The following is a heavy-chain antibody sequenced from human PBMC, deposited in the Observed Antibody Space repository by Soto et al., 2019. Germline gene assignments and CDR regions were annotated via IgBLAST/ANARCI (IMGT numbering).Heavy chain of an antibody. CDR1: GFTFSNYV. CDR2: ISGSGGRT. V-gene: IGHV3-23*01. CDR3: AKEGDFGYSWFGP. J-gene: IGHJ5*02. D-gene: IGHD1-1*01. Sequence: PGGSLRLSCGASGFTFSNYVMSWVRQTPGKGLEWVSGISGSGGRTYNADSVKGRFTISRDNSKNTLYLQMNSLRAEDTAVYYCAKEGDFGYSWFGPWGQGILVTVSS.